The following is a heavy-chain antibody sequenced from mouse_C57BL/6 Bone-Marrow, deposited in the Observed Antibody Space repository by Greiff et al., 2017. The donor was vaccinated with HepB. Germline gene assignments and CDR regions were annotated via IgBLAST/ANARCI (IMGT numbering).Heavy chain of an antibody. Sequence: VQLQQPGAELVKPGASVKLSCKASGYTFTSYWMQWVKQRPGQGLEWIGEIDPSDSYTNYNQKFKGKATLTVDTSSSAAYMQRRSLTSEDSAVYYCASEDYYGSSYWYFDVWGTGTTVTVSS. V-gene: IGHV1-50*01. J-gene: IGHJ1*03. CDR2: IDPSDSYT. CDR1: GYTFTSYW. D-gene: IGHD1-1*01. CDR3: ASEDYYGSSYWYFDV.